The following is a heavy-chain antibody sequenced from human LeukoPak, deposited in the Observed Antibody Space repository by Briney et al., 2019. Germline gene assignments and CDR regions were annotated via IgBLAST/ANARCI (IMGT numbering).Heavy chain of an antibody. D-gene: IGHD3-22*01. CDR1: GGSISSYY. CDR3: ARLYYDSSGYHLDAFDI. J-gene: IGHJ3*02. CDR2: IYTSGST. Sequence: SETLSLTCTVSGGSISSYYWSWIRQPPGKGLEWIGYIYTSGSTNYNPSLKSRVTISVDTSKNQFSLKLSSVTAADTAAYYCARLYYDSSGYHLDAFDIWGQGTMVTVSS. V-gene: IGHV4-4*09.